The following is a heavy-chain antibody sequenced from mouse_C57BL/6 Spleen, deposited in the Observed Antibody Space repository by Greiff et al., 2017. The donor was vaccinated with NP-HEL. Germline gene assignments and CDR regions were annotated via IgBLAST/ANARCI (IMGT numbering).Heavy chain of an antibody. CDR3: AREDYDYDGDY. V-gene: IGHV1-81*01. D-gene: IGHD2-4*01. J-gene: IGHJ2*01. CDR2: IYPRSGNI. Sequence: VQLQQSGAELARPGASVKLSCTASGYTFTSYGISWVKQSTGQGLEWIGEIYPRSGNIYYNEKFKGKATLTADKSSSTAYMELRSLTSEDSAVYFCAREDYDYDGDYWGQGTTLTVSS. CDR1: GYTFTSYG.